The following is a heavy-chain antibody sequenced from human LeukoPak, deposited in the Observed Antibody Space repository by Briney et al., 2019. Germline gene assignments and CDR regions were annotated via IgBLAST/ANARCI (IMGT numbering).Heavy chain of an antibody. D-gene: IGHD3-3*01. V-gene: IGHV3-15*01. CDR2: IKSKTDDGTT. J-gene: IGHJ4*02. CDR3: TTLLTIFGVVMRGDY. CDR1: GFTFSNAW. Sequence: GGSLRLSCAASGFTFSNAWMSWVRQAPGKGLEWVGRIKSKTDDGTTDYAAPVKGRFTISRDDSKNTLYLQMNSLKTEDTAVYSCTTLLTIFGVVMRGDYWGQGTLVTVSS.